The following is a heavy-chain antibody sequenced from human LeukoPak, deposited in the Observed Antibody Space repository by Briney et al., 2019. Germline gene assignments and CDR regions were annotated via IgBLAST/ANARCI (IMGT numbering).Heavy chain of an antibody. J-gene: IGHJ4*02. CDR1: GYTFTSYY. Sequence: ASVKVSCKASGYTFTSYYMHWVRQAPGQGLEWMGIINLSGGSTSYAQKYQGRLTSTSDTSASAVSIELSSLRSEDTAVYCCARANYGSGSRPLDYWGQGTLVTVSS. CDR2: INLSGGST. V-gene: IGHV1-46*01. D-gene: IGHD3-10*01. CDR3: ARANYGSGSRPLDY.